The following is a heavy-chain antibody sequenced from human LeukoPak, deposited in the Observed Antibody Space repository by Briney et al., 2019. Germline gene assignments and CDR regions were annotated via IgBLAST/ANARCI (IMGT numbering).Heavy chain of an antibody. J-gene: IGHJ4*02. CDR2: ISGSGGST. D-gene: IGHD3-16*02. CDR1: GFTFSSYA. V-gene: IGHV3-23*01. Sequence: PGGSLRLSCAASGFTFSSYAMSWVRQAPGKGLEWVSAISGSGGSTYYADSVKGRFTISRDNSKNTLYLQMNSLRAEDTAVYYCARGDFVWGSYRHFDYWGQGTLVTVSS. CDR3: ARGDFVWGSYRHFDY.